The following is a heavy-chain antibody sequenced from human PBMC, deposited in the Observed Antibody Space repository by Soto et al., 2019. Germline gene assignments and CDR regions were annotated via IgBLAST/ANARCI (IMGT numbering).Heavy chain of an antibody. CDR2: IYPGDSET. V-gene: IGHV5-51*01. CDR3: ARLVGAYDSYFDH. J-gene: IGHJ4*02. Sequence: GESLKISCKASGYDFARTWIGWVRQLPGKGLDWLGIIYPGDSETRYSPSFQGQVTFSVDMSISTAYLQWSSLKTSDIAIYYCARLVGAYDSYFDHWGQGTRVTSPQ. D-gene: IGHD5-12*01. CDR1: GYDFARTW.